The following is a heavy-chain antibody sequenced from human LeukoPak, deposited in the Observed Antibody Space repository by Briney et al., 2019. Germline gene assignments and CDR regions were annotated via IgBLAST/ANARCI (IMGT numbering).Heavy chain of an antibody. Sequence: PGRSLRLSCAASGFTFSSYGMHWVRQAPGKGLEWVAVIWYDGSNKYYADSVKGRFTISRDNSKNTLYLQMNSLRAEDTAVYYCARDYYGSGSYHNWFDPWGQGTLVTVSP. J-gene: IGHJ5*02. D-gene: IGHD3-10*01. CDR3: ARDYYGSGSYHNWFDP. CDR2: IWYDGSNK. V-gene: IGHV3-33*01. CDR1: GFTFSSYG.